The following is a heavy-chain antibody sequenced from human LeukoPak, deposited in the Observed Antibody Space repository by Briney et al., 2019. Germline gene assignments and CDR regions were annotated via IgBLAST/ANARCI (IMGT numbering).Heavy chain of an antibody. CDR3: ARDSDLRYYYMDV. CDR1: GFTFSSYW. V-gene: IGHV3-7*01. Sequence: PGGSLRLSCAASGFTFSSYWMSWVRQAPGKGLEWVANIKQDGSEKYYVDSVKGRFTISRDNAKNSLYLQMNSLRAEDTAVYYCARDSDLRYYYMDVWGKRTTVTLSS. J-gene: IGHJ6*03. D-gene: IGHD3-10*01. CDR2: IKQDGSEK.